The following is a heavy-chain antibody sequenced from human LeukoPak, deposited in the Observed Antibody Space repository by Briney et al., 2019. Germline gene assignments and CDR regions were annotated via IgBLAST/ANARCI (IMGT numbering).Heavy chain of an antibody. V-gene: IGHV3-33*01. Sequence: PGGSLRLSCAASGFTFSSYGMHWVRQAPGKGLEWVAVIWYDGSNKYYADFVKGRFTISRDNSKNTLYLQMNSLRAEDTAVYYCARGNGELVDYYYYGMDVWGQGTTVTVSS. D-gene: IGHD3-10*01. CDR1: GFTFSSYG. CDR3: ARGNGELVDYYYYGMDV. CDR2: IWYDGSNK. J-gene: IGHJ6*02.